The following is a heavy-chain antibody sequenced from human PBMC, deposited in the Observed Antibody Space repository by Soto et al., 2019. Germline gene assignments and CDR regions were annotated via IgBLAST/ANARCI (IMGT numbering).Heavy chain of an antibody. J-gene: IGHJ5*02. Sequence: XXTLSLACTVSGGSISSYYWRWIRQPPGKGLEWIGYIYYSGSTNYNPSLKSRVTISVDTSKNQFSLKLSSVTAADTAVYYCARVMVRGVPRWFDPWGQGTLVTVSS. V-gene: IGHV4-59*01. CDR1: GGSISSYY. CDR3: ARVMVRGVPRWFDP. CDR2: IYYSGST. D-gene: IGHD3-10*01.